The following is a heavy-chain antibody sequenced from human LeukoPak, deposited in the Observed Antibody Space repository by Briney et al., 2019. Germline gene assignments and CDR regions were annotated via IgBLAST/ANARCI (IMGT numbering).Heavy chain of an antibody. CDR3: TRHAGDLATIKIDF. CDR2: VYPGDSDT. Sequence: GESLKISCKGSGYSFVSYWIGWVRQMPGKGLEWMGFVYPGDSDTRYSPSFQGQVTISADKSISTAYLQWSSLKASHTATYYRTRHAGDLATIKIDFWGQGTLVTVSS. CDR1: GYSFVSYW. J-gene: IGHJ4*02. D-gene: IGHD7-27*01. V-gene: IGHV5-51*01.